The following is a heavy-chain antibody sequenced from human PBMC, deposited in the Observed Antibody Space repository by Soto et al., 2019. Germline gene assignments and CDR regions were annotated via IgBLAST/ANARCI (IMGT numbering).Heavy chain of an antibody. V-gene: IGHV1-18*01. CDR1: GYTFTSYG. CDR3: ARDAAVGLFDY. Sequence: GASVKVSCKASGYTFTSYGISWVRQAPGQGLEWMGWISAYNGNTNYAQKLQGRVTMTTDTSTSTAYMELRSLSFDDTAVYYCARDAAVGLFDYWGQGTLVTVSS. D-gene: IGHD1-26*01. CDR2: ISAYNGNT. J-gene: IGHJ4*02.